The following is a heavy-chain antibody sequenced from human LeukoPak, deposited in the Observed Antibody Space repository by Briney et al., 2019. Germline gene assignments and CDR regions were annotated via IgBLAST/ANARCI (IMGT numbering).Heavy chain of an antibody. CDR3: ARDAYGGPNAEYFQH. CDR1: GFTFSSYS. CDR2: ISSSSSYI. J-gene: IGHJ1*01. Sequence: GGSLRLSCAASGFTFSSYSMNWVRQAPGKGLEWVSYISSSSSYIYYADSVKGRFTISRDNAKNSLYLQMNSLRAEDTAVYYCARDAYGGPNAEYFQHWGQGTLVTVSS. D-gene: IGHD4-23*01. V-gene: IGHV3-21*05.